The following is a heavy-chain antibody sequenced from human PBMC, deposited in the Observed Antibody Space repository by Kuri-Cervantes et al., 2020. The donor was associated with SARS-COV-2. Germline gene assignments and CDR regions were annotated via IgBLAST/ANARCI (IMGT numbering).Heavy chain of an antibody. CDR2: VNPNSGGT. Sequence: ASVKVSCKASGYTFTGYYMHWVRQAPGQGLEWMGWVNPNSGGTNYAQKFQGRVTMTRDTSISTAYMELSSLRSEDTAVYYCAKDGSITIFGVIPPDDAFDIWGQGTMVTVSS. J-gene: IGHJ3*02. CDR1: GYTFTGYY. CDR3: AKDGSITIFGVIPPDDAFDI. V-gene: IGHV1-2*02. D-gene: IGHD3-3*01.